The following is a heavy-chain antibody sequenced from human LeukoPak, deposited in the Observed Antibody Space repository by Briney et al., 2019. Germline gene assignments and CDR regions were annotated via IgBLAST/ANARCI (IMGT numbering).Heavy chain of an antibody. Sequence: QPGGSLRLSCAASGFTFSSYNMNWVRQAPGKGLEWVSYISSTSTTIHYADSVKGRFTISRDNGKNSLYLQMNSLRDEDTAVYYSAGTVYGAGSYSIDYWGQGTLVTVSS. CDR2: ISSTSTTI. J-gene: IGHJ4*02. D-gene: IGHD3-10*01. CDR1: GFTFSSYN. CDR3: AGTVYGAGSYSIDY. V-gene: IGHV3-48*02.